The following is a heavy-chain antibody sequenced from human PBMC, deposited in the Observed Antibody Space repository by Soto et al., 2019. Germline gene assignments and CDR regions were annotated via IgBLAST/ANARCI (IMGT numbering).Heavy chain of an antibody. CDR2: LYWDDDN. CDR1: GFSLTSSAVG. CDR3: AHGSGWLFDY. D-gene: IGHD6-19*01. V-gene: IGHV2-5*02. J-gene: IGHJ4*02. Sequence: QITLKESGPTLVKPTQTLTLTCTFSGFSLTSSAVGVGWIRQPPGKAPEWLALLYWDDDNQYSPSLRNRLTLTKAPSKNQVVLTMTNMAPVDTATYYCAHGSGWLFDYWGQGTLVTVSS.